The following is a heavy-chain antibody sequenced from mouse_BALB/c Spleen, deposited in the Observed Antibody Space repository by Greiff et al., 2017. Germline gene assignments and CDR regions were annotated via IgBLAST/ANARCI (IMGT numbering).Heavy chain of an antibody. CDR1: GFSLTSYG. D-gene: IGHD1-1*01. V-gene: IGHV2-9*02. CDR3: ARDRYSDYAMDY. J-gene: IGHJ4*01. Sequence: QVQLKESGPGLVAPSQSLSITCTVSGFSLTSYGVHWVRQPPGKGLEWLGVIWAGGSTNYNSDLMSSLSISKDNSKSQFFLKMNSLQTDDTAMYYCARDRYSDYAMDYWGQGTSVTVSS. CDR2: IWAGGST.